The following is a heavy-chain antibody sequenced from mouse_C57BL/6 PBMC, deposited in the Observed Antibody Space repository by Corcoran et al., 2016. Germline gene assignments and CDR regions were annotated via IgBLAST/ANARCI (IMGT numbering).Heavy chain of an antibody. CDR1: GYTFTDYY. J-gene: IGHJ4*01. Sequence: EVQLQQSGPELVKPGASVKISCKASGYTFTDYYMNWVKQSHGKSLEWIGDINPNNGGTSYNQKFKGKATLTVDKSSSTAYMELRSLTSEDSAVYYCARYYGSSLDYAMDYWGQGTSVTVSS. CDR3: ARYYGSSLDYAMDY. CDR2: INPNNGGT. D-gene: IGHD1-1*01. V-gene: IGHV1-26*01.